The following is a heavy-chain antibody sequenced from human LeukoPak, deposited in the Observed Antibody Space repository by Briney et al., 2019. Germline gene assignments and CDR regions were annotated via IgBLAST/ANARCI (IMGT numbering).Heavy chain of an antibody. CDR2: INKDGGQT. D-gene: IGHD6-25*01. Sequence: GGSLRLSCAASGFTFSNTWLSWVRQAPGKGLEWVANINKDGGQTYYVDSVKGRFTISRDNAKNSLYLQMNSLRVEGTAVYYCGRDLIGTAASWDCWGQGTLVTVSS. V-gene: IGHV3-7*01. CDR1: GFTFSNTW. CDR3: GRDLIGTAASWDC. J-gene: IGHJ4*02.